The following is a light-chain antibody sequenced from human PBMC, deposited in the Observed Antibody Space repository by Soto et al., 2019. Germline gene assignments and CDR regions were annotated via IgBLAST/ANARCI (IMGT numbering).Light chain of an antibody. J-gene: IGLJ2*01. V-gene: IGLV1-44*01. Sequence: QAVVTQPPSASGTPGQRVTISCSGSSSNIGSNTVNWYQQLPGTAPKLLIHSNNQRPSGVPDRFSGSKSGTSAYRAISGLQSEDEADYYCEAWDDSLNGRVVFGGGAKLTVL. CDR1: SSNIGSNT. CDR2: SNN. CDR3: EAWDDSLNGRVV.